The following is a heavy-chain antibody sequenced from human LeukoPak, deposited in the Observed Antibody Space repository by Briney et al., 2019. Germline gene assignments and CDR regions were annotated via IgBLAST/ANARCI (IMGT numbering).Heavy chain of an antibody. CDR1: GFTFSSYW. Sequence: GGSLRLSCAASGFTFSSYWMHWVRQAPGKGLVWVSRINSDGSSTSYADSVKGRFTISRDNAKNTLYLQMNSLRAEDTAVYYCARGGVTTVVTTDYYYYYGMDVWGQGTTVTVSS. J-gene: IGHJ6*02. CDR2: INSDGSST. CDR3: ARGGVTTVVTTDYYYYYGMDV. V-gene: IGHV3-74*01. D-gene: IGHD4-23*01.